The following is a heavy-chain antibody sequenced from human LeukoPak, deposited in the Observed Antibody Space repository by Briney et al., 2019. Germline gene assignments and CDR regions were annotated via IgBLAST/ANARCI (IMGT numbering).Heavy chain of an antibody. CDR3: ARVLGSGWNYFDS. J-gene: IGHJ4*02. CDR2: RHHSGSS. V-gene: IGHV4-59*01. D-gene: IGHD6-19*01. CDR1: GGSISSYY. Sequence: PSETLSLTCTVSGGSISSYYWSWLRQPPGKGLEWIAYRHHSGSSNYNPSLESRVTVSVDTSNNQFSLRVTSVTAADTAVYYCARVLGSGWNYFDSWGQGTLVTVSS.